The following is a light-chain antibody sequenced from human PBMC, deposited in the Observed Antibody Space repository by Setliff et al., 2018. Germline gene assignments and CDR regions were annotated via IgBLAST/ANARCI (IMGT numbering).Light chain of an antibody. Sequence: QSALTQPPPASGSPGQSVTISCTGTSSDVGGYNYVSWYQQHPGEAPKLMIYEVGKWPSGVPDRFSGSKSGNTASLTVSGLQAEDEADYYCSSYAGSNNYVFGTGTKVTVL. CDR1: SSDVGGYNY. J-gene: IGLJ1*01. CDR3: SSYAGSNNYV. V-gene: IGLV2-8*01. CDR2: EVG.